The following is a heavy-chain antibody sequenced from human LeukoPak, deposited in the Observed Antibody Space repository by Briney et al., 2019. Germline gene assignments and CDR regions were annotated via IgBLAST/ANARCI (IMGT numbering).Heavy chain of an antibody. V-gene: IGHV4-31*03. CDR2: IYYSGST. CDR1: GGSISSGGYY. Sequence: SETLSLTCTVSGGSISSGGYYWSWIRQHPGKGLEWIGYIYYSGSTYYNPSLKSRVTISVDTSKNQFSLKLSSVTAADTAVYYCARGGRGGSYYYFEYWGQGTLVTVS. CDR3: ARGGRGGSYYYFEY. D-gene: IGHD1-26*01. J-gene: IGHJ4*02.